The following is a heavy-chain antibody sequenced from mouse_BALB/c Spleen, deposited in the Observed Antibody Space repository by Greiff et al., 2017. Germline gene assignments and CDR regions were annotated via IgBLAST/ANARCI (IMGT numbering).Heavy chain of an antibody. CDR3: ARNWDVGRGFDY. J-gene: IGHJ2*01. CDR2: IDPANGNT. D-gene: IGHD4-1*01. CDR1: GFNIKDTY. Sequence: VQLKESGAELVKPGASVKLSCTASGFNIKDTYMHWVKQRPEQGLEWIGRIDPANGNTKYDPKFQGKATITADTSSNTAYLQLSSLTSEDTAVYYCARNWDVGRGFDYWGQGTTLTVSS. V-gene: IGHV14-3*02.